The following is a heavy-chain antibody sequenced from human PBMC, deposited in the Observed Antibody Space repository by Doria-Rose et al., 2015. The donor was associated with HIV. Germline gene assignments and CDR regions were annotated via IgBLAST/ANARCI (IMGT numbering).Heavy chain of an antibody. Sequence: GSGPVLVKPTETLTLTCTVSGVSLSSPGMGVSWIRQPPGKALEWLANIFSDDDRSYKTSLKSRLTISRGTSKSQVVLTMTDMDPVDTATYYCARIKSSRWYHKYYFDFWGQGTLVIVSA. CDR1: GVSLSSPGMG. CDR2: IFSDDDR. D-gene: IGHD6-13*01. CDR3: ARIKSSRWYHKYYFDF. V-gene: IGHV2-26*01. J-gene: IGHJ4*02.